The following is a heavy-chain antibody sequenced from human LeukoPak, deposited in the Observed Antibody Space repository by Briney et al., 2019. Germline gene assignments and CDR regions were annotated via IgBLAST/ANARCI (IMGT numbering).Heavy chain of an antibody. CDR1: GYSISSGYY. V-gene: IGHV4-38-2*01. D-gene: IGHD3-22*01. Sequence: SETLSLTCAVSGYSISSGYYWGWIRQPPGKGLEWIGSISHSGSTFYNPSLKSRVTISVDTSKNQFSLKLSSVTAADTAVYYCARHPDSSSYYIGYWGQGTLVTVSS. CDR2: ISHSGST. CDR3: ARHPDSSSYYIGY. J-gene: IGHJ4*02.